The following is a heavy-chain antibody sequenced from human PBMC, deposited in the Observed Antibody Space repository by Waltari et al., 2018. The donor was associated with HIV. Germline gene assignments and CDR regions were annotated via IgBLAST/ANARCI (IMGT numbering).Heavy chain of an antibody. Sequence: EVQLVQSGAEVNKPGESLKISCKGSGYNFTTYWIGWVRQMPGKGLEWMGIIHPGDADTRYSPSFQGQVTISADKSISTAFLQWSSLKASDTAMYYCARGLPKQWLAYFDYWGQGTLVTVSS. CDR1: GYNFTTYW. CDR3: ARGLPKQWLAYFDY. D-gene: IGHD6-19*01. J-gene: IGHJ4*02. CDR2: IHPGDADT. V-gene: IGHV5-51*01.